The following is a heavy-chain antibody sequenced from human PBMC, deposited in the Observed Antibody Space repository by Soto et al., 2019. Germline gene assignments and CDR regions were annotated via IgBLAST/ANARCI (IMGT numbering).Heavy chain of an antibody. Sequence: GRSLRLSCAASGFTFSSYSMNWVRQAPGKGLEWVSSISSSSSYIYYADSVKGRFTISRDNAKNSLYLQMNSLRAEDTAVYYCARDGSRYNWNDYFDYWGQGTLVTVSS. CDR3: ARDGSRYNWNDYFDY. V-gene: IGHV3-21*01. CDR2: ISSSSSYI. D-gene: IGHD1-1*01. J-gene: IGHJ4*02. CDR1: GFTFSSYS.